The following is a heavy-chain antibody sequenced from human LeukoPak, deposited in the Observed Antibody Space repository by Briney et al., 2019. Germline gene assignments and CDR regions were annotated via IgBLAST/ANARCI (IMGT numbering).Heavy chain of an antibody. CDR2: ISGSGGST. Sequence: PGGSLRLSCAASGFTFSSYAMSWVRQAPGKGLEWVSAISGSGGSTYYADSVKGRFTISRDNSKNTLYLQMNSLRAEDTAVYYCANGHCSGGSCYPFYYYGMDAWGQGTTVTVSS. CDR1: GFTFSSYA. J-gene: IGHJ6*02. D-gene: IGHD2-15*01. CDR3: ANGHCSGGSCYPFYYYGMDA. V-gene: IGHV3-23*01.